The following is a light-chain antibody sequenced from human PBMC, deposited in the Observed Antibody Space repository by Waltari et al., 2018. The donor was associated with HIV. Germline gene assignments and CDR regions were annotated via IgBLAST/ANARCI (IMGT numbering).Light chain of an antibody. Sequence: QFALTQPASVSGSPGQSITISCSGTSSDIGYYNYVLWSQQHPGKAPKLMIYEVSNRPSGISNRFSGSKSGNTASRTISALQAEDEADYFCSSVANSVTLSVLFGGGTKLTVL. V-gene: IGLV2-14*01. CDR1: SSDIGYYNY. J-gene: IGLJ3*02. CDR3: SSVANSVTLSVL. CDR2: EVS.